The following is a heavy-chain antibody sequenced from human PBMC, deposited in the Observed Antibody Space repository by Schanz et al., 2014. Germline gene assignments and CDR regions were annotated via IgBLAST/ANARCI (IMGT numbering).Heavy chain of an antibody. CDR2: IWFDGNNK. J-gene: IGHJ4*02. V-gene: IGHV3-33*01. D-gene: IGHD2-21*01. CDR1: GFTFSAYG. Sequence: QVQLVESGGGVVQPGRSLRLSCAASGFTFSAYGMHWVRQAPGKGLEWVAVIWFDGNNKFYADSVKGRFTISRDNSKNTLYLQMHSLRAEDTAVYYCARGRSLGWCDYWGQGTLVTVSS. CDR3: ARGRSLGWCDY.